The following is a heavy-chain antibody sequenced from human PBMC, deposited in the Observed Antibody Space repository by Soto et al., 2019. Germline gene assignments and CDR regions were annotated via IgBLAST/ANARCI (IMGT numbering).Heavy chain of an antibody. V-gene: IGHV1-46*01. CDR2: INPSGGST. CDR1: GYTFTSYY. Sequence: VKVSCKASGYTFTSYYMHWVRQAPGQGLEWMGIINPSGGSTSYAQRFQGWVTMTRDTSISTAYTELSRLRSDDTAVYYCARGDPFIAVAGTGSDPTGAFDIWGQGTMVTVSS. D-gene: IGHD6-19*01. J-gene: IGHJ3*02. CDR3: ARGDPFIAVAGTGSDPTGAFDI.